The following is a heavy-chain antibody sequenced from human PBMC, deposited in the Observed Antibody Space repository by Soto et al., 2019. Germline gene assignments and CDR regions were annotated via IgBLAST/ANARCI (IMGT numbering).Heavy chain of an antibody. D-gene: IGHD3-9*01. CDR1: GFTFSNYA. CDR2: IAFDGSDK. V-gene: IGHV3-30-3*01. Sequence: QVQLVESGGGVVQPGRSLRLSCVTSGFTFSNYAIHWVRQAPGKGLEWVSVIAFDGSDKSYAVSVKGRFTISRDNSKNTLDLQMNSLRGEDTAVYYCARDISTLLNALGYYGMDVWGRGTTVTVSS. CDR3: ARDISTLLNALGYYGMDV. J-gene: IGHJ6*02.